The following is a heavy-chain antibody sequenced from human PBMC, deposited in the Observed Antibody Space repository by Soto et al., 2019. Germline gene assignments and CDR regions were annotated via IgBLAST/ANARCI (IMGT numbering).Heavy chain of an antibody. CDR1: GYSFTSYW. J-gene: IGHJ6*02. CDR3: ARHSLNLAELRAYYYGMDV. V-gene: IGHV5-51*01. CDR2: IYPGDSDT. D-gene: IGHD1-26*01. Sequence: PGESLKISCKGSGYSFTSYWIGWVRQMPGKGLEWMGIIYPGDSDTRYSPSFQGQVTISADKSISTAYLQWSSLKASDTAMYYCARHSLNLAELRAYYYGMDVWGQGTTVTVSS.